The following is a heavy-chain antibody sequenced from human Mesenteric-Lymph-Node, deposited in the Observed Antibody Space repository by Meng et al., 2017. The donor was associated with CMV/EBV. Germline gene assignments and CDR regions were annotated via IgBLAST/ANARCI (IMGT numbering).Heavy chain of an antibody. CDR1: GFTVSSNY. J-gene: IGHJ4*02. Sequence: GESLKISCAASGFTVSSNYMSWVRQAPGKGLEWVANIKQDGSEKYYVDSVKGRFTISRDNAKNSLYLQMNSLRAEDTAVYYCARAVRGYSYGSNYWGQGTLVTVSS. CDR3: ARAVRGYSYGSNY. D-gene: IGHD5-18*01. CDR2: IKQDGSEK. V-gene: IGHV3-7*01.